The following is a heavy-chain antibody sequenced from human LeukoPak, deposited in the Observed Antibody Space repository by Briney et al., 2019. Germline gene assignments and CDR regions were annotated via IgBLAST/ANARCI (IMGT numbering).Heavy chain of an antibody. CDR3: ARPPFSYYGSGGYFDY. V-gene: IGHV4-34*01. CDR1: GGSFSGYY. CDR2: INHSGST. Sequence: SETLPLTCAVYGGSFSGYYWSWIRQPPGKGLERIGEINHSGSTNYNPSLKSRVTISVDTSKNQFSLKLSSVTAADTAVYYCARPPFSYYGSGGYFDYWGQGTLVTVSS. J-gene: IGHJ4*02. D-gene: IGHD3-10*01.